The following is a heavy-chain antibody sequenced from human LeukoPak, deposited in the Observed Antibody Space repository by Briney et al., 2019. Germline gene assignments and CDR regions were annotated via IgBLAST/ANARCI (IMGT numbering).Heavy chain of an antibody. J-gene: IGHJ5*02. CDR3: ARDYRVVVTGLNWFDP. D-gene: IGHD2-21*02. CDR2: ISSSGSTI. V-gene: IGHV3-48*04. Sequence: GGSLRLSCAASGFTFSSYAMSWVRQAPGKGLEWVSYISSSGSTIYYADSVKGRFTISRDNAKNSLYLQMNSLRAEDTAVYYCARDYRVVVTGLNWFDPWGQGTLVTVSS. CDR1: GFTFSSYA.